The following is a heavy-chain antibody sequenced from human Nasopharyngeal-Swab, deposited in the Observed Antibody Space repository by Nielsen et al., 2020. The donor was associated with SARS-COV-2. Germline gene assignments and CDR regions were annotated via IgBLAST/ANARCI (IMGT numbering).Heavy chain of an antibody. D-gene: IGHD6-6*01. CDR1: GFTFDDYA. CDR2: ISWNSGSI. Sequence: SLQISCAASGFTFDDYAMHWVRQAPGKGLEWVSGISWNSGSIGYADSVKGRFTISRDNAKNSLYLQMNSLRAEDTALYYCASLSGSSSAYYYYMDVWGKGTTVTVSS. V-gene: IGHV3-9*01. J-gene: IGHJ6*03. CDR3: ASLSGSSSAYYYYMDV.